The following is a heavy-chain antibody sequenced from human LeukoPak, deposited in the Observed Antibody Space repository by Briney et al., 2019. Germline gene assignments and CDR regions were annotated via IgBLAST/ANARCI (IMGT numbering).Heavy chain of an antibody. D-gene: IGHD6-13*01. V-gene: IGHV4-34*01. Sequence: PSESLSLTCGVSGGSFSGYYWNWIRQPPGKGLEWIGEINHSGSTNYNPSLKSRVTISVDTSQKQFSLRLSSVTAADTAVYYCARGRYLTTGGGAAAGFLDYWGQGTLVTVSS. CDR3: ARGRYLTTGGGAAAGFLDY. CDR1: GGSFSGYY. J-gene: IGHJ4*02. CDR2: INHSGST.